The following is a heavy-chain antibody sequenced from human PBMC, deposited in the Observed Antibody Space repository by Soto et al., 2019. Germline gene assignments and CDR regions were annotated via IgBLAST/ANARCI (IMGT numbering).Heavy chain of an antibody. CDR3: ARVRIRRQAFRD. CDR1: GGSISSGDYY. CDR2: IYYSGST. V-gene: IGHV4-30-4*01. Sequence: SGTLSLTCTVSGGSISSGDYYWGLIRQPPGKGLEWIGYIYYSGSTYYNPSLKSRVTISVDTSKNQFSLKLSSVTAADTAVYYCARVRIRRQAFRDWGQGTLVTVSS. J-gene: IGHJ4*02. D-gene: IGHD1-1*01.